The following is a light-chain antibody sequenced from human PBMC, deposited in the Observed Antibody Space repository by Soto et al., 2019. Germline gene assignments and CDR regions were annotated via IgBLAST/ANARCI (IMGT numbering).Light chain of an antibody. V-gene: IGKV3-20*01. J-gene: IGKJ2*01. Sequence: EIVLTQAPGTLSLSPGESATLSCRASQSVSSSQVAWYQHKPGQAPRLIIYGASSRATGIPDRFRGVGSETDFTLTISRLEPEDFAVYYCQQYYTAPHTFGQGTKLEIK. CDR1: QSVSSSQ. CDR3: QQYYTAPHT. CDR2: GAS.